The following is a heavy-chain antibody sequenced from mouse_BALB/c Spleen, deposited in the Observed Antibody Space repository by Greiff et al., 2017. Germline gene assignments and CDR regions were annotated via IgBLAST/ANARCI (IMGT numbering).Heavy chain of an antibody. Sequence: VQLVESGPGLVAPSQSLSITCTVSGFSLTGYGVNWVRQPPGKGLEWLGMIWGDGSTDYNSALKSRLSISKDNSKSQVFLKMNSLQTDDTARYYCARDPYYGNYNYAMDYWGQGTSVTVSS. CDR1: GFSLTGYG. V-gene: IGHV2-6-7*01. D-gene: IGHD2-10*01. J-gene: IGHJ4*01. CDR3: ARDPYYGNYNYAMDY. CDR2: IWGDGST.